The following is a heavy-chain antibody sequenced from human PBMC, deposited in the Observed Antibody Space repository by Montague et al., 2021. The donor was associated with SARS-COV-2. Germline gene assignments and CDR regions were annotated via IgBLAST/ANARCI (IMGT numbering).Heavy chain of an antibody. CDR1: GDSMSSDSYF. CDR2: IQTSGTS. V-gene: IGHV4-61*09. Sequence: TLSLTCSVSGDSMSSDSYFWTWIRQPAGKGLEWIGHIQTSGTSNYNPSLRIRITMSIDTSRYHFSLGARSATAAATAVYCCARDRPESGRISPGLAGLFATVGHSAGGMDVWGQGTTVTVSS. D-gene: IGHD3-10*02. CDR3: ARDRPESGRISPGLAGLFATVGHSAGGMDV. J-gene: IGHJ6*02.